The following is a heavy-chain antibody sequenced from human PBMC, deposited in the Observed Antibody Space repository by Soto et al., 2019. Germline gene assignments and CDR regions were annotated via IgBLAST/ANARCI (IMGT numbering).Heavy chain of an antibody. Sequence: SVKVSCKASGYTFTTYSMHWVRQTPGHGLEWMGVINPSGGRTSYAQKFQGRVTMTRDTSTSTVHMELSNLRSEDTAVYFCARDGGYDVLTGHYILLYYLDNWGLGTLVTVSS. CDR1: GYTFTTYS. V-gene: IGHV1-46*01. CDR2: INPSGGRT. D-gene: IGHD3-9*01. J-gene: IGHJ4*02. CDR3: ARDGGYDVLTGHYILLYYLDN.